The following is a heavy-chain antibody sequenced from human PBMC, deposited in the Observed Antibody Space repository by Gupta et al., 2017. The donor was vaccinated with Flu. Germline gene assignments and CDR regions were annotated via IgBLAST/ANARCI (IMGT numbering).Heavy chain of an antibody. CDR3: AKDLYSYDDSGYLIEDAFDI. CDR1: GFTFSSLT. J-gene: IGHJ3*02. CDR2: ITGDGGST. D-gene: IGHD3-22*01. Sequence: QLVESGGGLVQPGGSLRLSCAASGFTFSSLTMTWVRQDPGRGLEWVSAITGDGGSTYYRDSVEGRFTISRDNSKSTLFLQMNSLSAEDTAMYYCAKDLYSYDDSGYLIEDAFDIWGQGTVVTVSS. V-gene: IGHV3-23*04.